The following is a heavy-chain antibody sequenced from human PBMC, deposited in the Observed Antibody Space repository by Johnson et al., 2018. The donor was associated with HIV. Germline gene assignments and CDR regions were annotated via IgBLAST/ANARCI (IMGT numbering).Heavy chain of an antibody. Sequence: EQLVESGGGLIQPGGSLRLSCAASGFTVSSNYMSWVRQAPGKGLEWVSVIYSGGSTYYADSVKGRFTISRDNSKNTLYLQMNSLRAEGTAVYYCARVGYSGYEGDAFDIWGQGTMVTVSS. CDR3: ARVGYSGYEGDAFDI. J-gene: IGHJ3*02. CDR2: IYSGGST. CDR1: GFTVSSNY. D-gene: IGHD5-12*01. V-gene: IGHV3-53*01.